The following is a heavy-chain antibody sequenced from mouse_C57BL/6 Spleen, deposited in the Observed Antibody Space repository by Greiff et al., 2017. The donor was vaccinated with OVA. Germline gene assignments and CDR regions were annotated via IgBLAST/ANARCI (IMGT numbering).Heavy chain of an antibody. V-gene: IGHV1-26*01. J-gene: IGHJ3*01. CDR2: INPNNGGS. CDR3: ARDAPFAY. CDR1: GYTFTDYY. Sequence: VQLQQSGPELVKPGASVKISCKASGYTFTDYYMNWVKQSHGKSLEWIGDINPNNGGSSYNQKFKGKATLTVDKSARTAYMELRSLTTEVSAVYYCARDAPFAYWGQGTLVTVSA.